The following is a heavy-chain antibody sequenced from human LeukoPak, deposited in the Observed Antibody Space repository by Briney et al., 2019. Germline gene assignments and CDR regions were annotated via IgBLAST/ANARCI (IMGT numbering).Heavy chain of an antibody. J-gene: IGHJ3*02. V-gene: IGHV4-34*01. D-gene: IGHD6-19*01. Sequence: SETLSLTCAVYGGSFSGYYRSWIRQPPGKGLEWIGEINHSGSTNYNPSLKSRVTISVDTSKNQFSLKLSSVTAADTAVYYCASYEQWLAPGAFDIWGQGTMVTVSS. CDR1: GGSFSGYY. CDR2: INHSGST. CDR3: ASYEQWLAPGAFDI.